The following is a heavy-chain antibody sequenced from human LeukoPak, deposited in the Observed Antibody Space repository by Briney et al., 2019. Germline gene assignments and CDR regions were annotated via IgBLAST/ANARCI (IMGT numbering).Heavy chain of an antibody. V-gene: IGHV3-7*01. CDR3: AKDMMAVAAALQY. CDR2: IKQDGSEK. J-gene: IGHJ4*02. CDR1: RFTFSSYW. Sequence: TWGSLRLSCAASRFTFSSYWMSWVRQAPGKGLEWVANIKQDGSEKYYVDSVKGRFTISRDNAKNSLYLQMNSLRAEDTAVYYCAKDMMAVAAALQYWGQGTLVTVSS. D-gene: IGHD6-13*01.